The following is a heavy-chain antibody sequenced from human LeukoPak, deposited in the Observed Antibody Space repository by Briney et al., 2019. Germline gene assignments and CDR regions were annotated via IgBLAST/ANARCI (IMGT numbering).Heavy chain of an antibody. CDR2: ISAYNGNT. CDR3: ARALLRFLEWLPSYYYYGMDV. J-gene: IGHJ6*02. Sequence: ASVKVSCKASGYTFTSYGISWVRQAPGQGLEWMGWISAYNGNTNYAQKLQGRVTMTTDTSTSTAYMELSRLRSDDTAVYYCARALLRFLEWLPSYYYYGMDVWGQGTTVTVSS. V-gene: IGHV1-18*01. D-gene: IGHD3-3*01. CDR1: GYTFTSYG.